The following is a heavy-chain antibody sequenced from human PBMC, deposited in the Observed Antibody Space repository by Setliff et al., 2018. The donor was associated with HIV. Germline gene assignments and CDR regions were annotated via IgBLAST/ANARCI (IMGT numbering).Heavy chain of an antibody. D-gene: IGHD6-6*01. CDR1: GYTFTSYY. CDR3: ARDKYSSSENFDY. CDR2: INASGGST. V-gene: IGHV1-46*04. J-gene: IGHJ4*02. Sequence: ASVKVSCKASGYTFTSYYIHWVRQAPGQGLEWMGIINASGGSTTYAQKLQGRITMTRDTSTSTVYMELRSLRSEDTAVYYCARDKYSSSENFDYWGQGTLVTVSS.